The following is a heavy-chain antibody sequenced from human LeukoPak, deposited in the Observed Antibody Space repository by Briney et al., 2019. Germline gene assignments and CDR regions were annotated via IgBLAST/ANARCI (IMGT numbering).Heavy chain of an antibody. D-gene: IGHD3-10*01. V-gene: IGHV4-34*01. J-gene: IGHJ2*01. CDR3: ARAYPHLRAWYFDL. CDR2: INHSGST. Sequence: PSETLSLTCAVYGGSFSGYYWSWIRQPPGKGLEWIGEINHSGSTNYNPSLKSRVTISIDTSKNQFSLKLSSVTAADTAVYYCARAYPHLRAWYFDLWGRGTLVTVSS. CDR1: GGSFSGYY.